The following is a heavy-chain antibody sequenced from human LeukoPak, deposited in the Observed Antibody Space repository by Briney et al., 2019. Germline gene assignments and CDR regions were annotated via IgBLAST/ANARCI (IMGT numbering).Heavy chain of an antibody. CDR1: GGSISSSSYY. J-gene: IGHJ4*02. V-gene: IGHV4-39*07. CDR3: ARSPVTTISFDY. D-gene: IGHD4-17*01. CDR2: IYYSGST. Sequence: KPSETLSLTCTVSGGSISSSSYYWGWIRQPPGKGLEWIGSIYYSGSTYYNPSLKSRVTISVDTSKNQFSLKLSSVTAADTAVYYCARSPVTTISFDYWGQGTLVTVSS.